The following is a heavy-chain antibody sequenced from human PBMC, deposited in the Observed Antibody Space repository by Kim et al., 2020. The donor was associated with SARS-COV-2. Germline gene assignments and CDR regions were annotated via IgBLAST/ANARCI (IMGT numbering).Heavy chain of an antibody. V-gene: IGHV4-4*07. Sequence: SETLSLTCTVSGGSISSYYWSWIRQPAGKGLEWIGRIYTSGSTNYNPSLKSRVTMSVDTSKNQFSLKLSSVTAADTAVYYCARVYSSSWKGFGYFDYWGQGTLVTVSS. CDR3: ARVYSSSWKGFGYFDY. CDR2: IYTSGST. J-gene: IGHJ4*02. CDR1: GGSISSYY. D-gene: IGHD6-13*01.